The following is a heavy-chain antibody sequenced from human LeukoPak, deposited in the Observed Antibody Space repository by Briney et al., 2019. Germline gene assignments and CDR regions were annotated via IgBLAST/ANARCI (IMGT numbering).Heavy chain of an antibody. CDR3: ASEFFDWLPPDY. D-gene: IGHD3/OR15-3a*01. V-gene: IGHV3-11*01. Sequence: GGSLRLSCAASGIMFSDHYMSWIRQAPGKGLEWVSYISASGSSIYYADSVKGRFTISRDNAKNSLYLQMNSLRAEDTAVYYCASEFFDWLPPDYWGQGTLVTVSS. CDR2: ISASGSSI. CDR1: GIMFSDHY. J-gene: IGHJ4*02.